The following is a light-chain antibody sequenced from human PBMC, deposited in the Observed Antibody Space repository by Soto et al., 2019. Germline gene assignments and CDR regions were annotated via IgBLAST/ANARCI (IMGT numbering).Light chain of an antibody. J-gene: IGKJ5*01. CDR1: QDSNNY. CDR2: AAS. Sequence: DIQMTQSPSSLSASVGDRVTITCQASQDSNNYLNWYQQKPGKAPKRLIYAASNLQTGVPSRFSGSRSGTDFTFTISSLQPEDIAMYYCQQYNNLITFGQGTRLEIE. CDR3: QQYNNLIT. V-gene: IGKV1-33*01.